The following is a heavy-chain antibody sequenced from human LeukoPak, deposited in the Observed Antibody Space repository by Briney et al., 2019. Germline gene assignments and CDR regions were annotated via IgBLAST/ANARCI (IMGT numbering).Heavy chain of an antibody. V-gene: IGHV4-59*06. J-gene: IGHJ6*02. CDR3: ASYGDYYYGMDV. Sequence: SETLSLTCTVSGGSISSYYWSWIRQHPGKGLEWIGYIYYSGSTYYNPSLKSRVTISVDTSKNQFSLKLSSVTAADTAVYYCASYGDYYYGMDVWGQGTTVTVSS. CDR2: IYYSGST. D-gene: IGHD4-17*01. CDR1: GGSISSYY.